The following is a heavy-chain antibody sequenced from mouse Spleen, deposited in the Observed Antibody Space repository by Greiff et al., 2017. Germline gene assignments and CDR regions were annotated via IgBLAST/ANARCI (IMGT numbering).Heavy chain of an antibody. D-gene: IGHD2-14*01. CDR1: GYTFTSYW. J-gene: IGHJ3*01. V-gene: IGHV1-69*01. CDR3: AREGLDYRYDGAWFAY. CDR2: IDPSDSYT. Sequence: QVQLQQPGAELVMPGASVKLSCKASGYTFTSYWMHWVKQRPGQGLEWIGEIDPSDSYTNYNQKFKGKATLTVDKSSSTAYMQLSSLTSEDSAVYYCAREGLDYRYDGAWFAYWGQGTLVTVSA.